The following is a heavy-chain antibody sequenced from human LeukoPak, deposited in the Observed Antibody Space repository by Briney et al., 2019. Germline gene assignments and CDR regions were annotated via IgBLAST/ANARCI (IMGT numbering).Heavy chain of an antibody. CDR1: GFTFGSYG. Sequence: PGGSLRLSCAASGFTFGSYGMHWVRQAPGKGLEWVAFIRYDGSNKYYADSVKGRFTISRDNSKNTLYLQMNSLRAEDTAVYYCAKDLGGGSYFLSGVDPWGQGTLVTVSS. D-gene: IGHD1-26*01. V-gene: IGHV3-30*02. CDR3: AKDLGGGSYFLSGVDP. CDR2: IRYDGSNK. J-gene: IGHJ5*02.